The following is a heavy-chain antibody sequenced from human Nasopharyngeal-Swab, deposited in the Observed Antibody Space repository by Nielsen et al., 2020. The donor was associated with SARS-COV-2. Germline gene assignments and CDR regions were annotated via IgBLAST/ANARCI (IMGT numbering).Heavy chain of an antibody. V-gene: IGHV3-7*01. Sequence: GASLKISCAASGLSFSEFWMYWVRQAPGKGLEWVASINKDGSEKYYGDSVRGRFTTSRDNAENSLSLQMNSLRGEDTAVYYCARDRGYYAFDYWGQGTLVTVS. CDR2: INKDGSEK. CDR1: GLSFSEFW. D-gene: IGHD5-12*01. CDR3: ARDRGYYAFDY. J-gene: IGHJ4*02.